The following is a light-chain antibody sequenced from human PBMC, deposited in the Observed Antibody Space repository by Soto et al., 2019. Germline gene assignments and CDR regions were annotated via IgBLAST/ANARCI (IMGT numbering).Light chain of an antibody. J-gene: IGLJ3*02. Sequence: QSVSASPGKTVTISCTGSSGSIASNFVQWYQQRPGSAPTTVIYEDNQRPSGVPDRFSGSIDSSSNSASLTISGLKTDDEADYYCQSYDGSTWVFGGGTKLTVL. CDR2: EDN. V-gene: IGLV6-57*02. CDR1: SGSIASNF. CDR3: QSYDGSTWV.